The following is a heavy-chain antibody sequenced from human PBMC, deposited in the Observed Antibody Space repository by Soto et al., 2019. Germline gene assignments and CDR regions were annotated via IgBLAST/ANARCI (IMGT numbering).Heavy chain of an antibody. CDR3: ARGFQSSFGY. J-gene: IGHJ4*02. V-gene: IGHV3-53*01. D-gene: IGHD2-21*01. CDR2: IYSGGST. Sequence: SGGSLRLSCAASGFTVSSNYMSWVRQAPGKGLEWVSVIYSGGSTYYADSVKGRFTISRDSSKNTLYLQMNSLRAEDTAVYYCARGFQSSFGYWGQGTLVTVSS. CDR1: GFTVSSNY.